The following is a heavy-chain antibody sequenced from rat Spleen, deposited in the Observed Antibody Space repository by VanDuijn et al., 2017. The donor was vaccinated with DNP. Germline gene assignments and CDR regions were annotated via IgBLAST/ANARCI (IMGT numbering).Heavy chain of an antibody. CDR2: ISYTGST. CDR1: GYSITSTY. J-gene: IGHJ2*01. D-gene: IGHD1-6*01. CDR3: ARYSLIKRMWDY. V-gene: IGHV3-1*01. Sequence: EVQLQESGPGLVKPSQSLSLTCSVTGYSITSTYWGWIRKFPGNKMEWIGHISYTGSTTFNPSLKSRISITRDTSKNQFFLQLNSGTTEDTATYYCARYSLIKRMWDYWGQGVTVTVSS.